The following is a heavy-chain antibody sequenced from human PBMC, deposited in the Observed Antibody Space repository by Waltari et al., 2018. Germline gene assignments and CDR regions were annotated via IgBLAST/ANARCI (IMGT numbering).Heavy chain of an antibody. Sequence: QVQLVQSGAEVKKPGSSVKVSCKASGGTFSSYAISWVRQAPGQGLEWMGGIIPIFGTANYAQKFQGRVTITADESTSTAYMELSSLRSEDTAVYYCARGPLYCSSASCYSNWFDPWGQGALVIVSS. V-gene: IGHV1-69*01. D-gene: IGHD2-2*01. J-gene: IGHJ5*02. CDR3: ARGPLYCSSASCYSNWFDP. CDR1: GGTFSSYA. CDR2: IIPIFGTA.